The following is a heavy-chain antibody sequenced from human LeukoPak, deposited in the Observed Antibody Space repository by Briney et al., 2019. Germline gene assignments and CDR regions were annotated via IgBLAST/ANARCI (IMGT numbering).Heavy chain of an antibody. J-gene: IGHJ4*02. Sequence: SVKVSCKASGGTFSSYAISWVRQAPGQGLEWMGRIIPIFGTANCAQKFQGRVTITTDESTSTAYMELSSLRSEDTAVYYCARGVGATMPHYFDYWGQGTLVTVSS. V-gene: IGHV1-69*05. CDR1: GGTFSSYA. D-gene: IGHD1-26*01. CDR3: ARGVGATMPHYFDY. CDR2: IIPIFGTA.